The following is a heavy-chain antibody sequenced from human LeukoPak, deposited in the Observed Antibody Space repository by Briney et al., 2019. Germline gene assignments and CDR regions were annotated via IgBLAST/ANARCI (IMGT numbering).Heavy chain of an antibody. CDR1: GGSISSFH. D-gene: IGHD5-18*01. V-gene: IGHV3-30*03. CDR3: ASGKYRYGDNWFDP. J-gene: IGHJ5*02. Sequence: LSLTCTVSGGSISSFHWSWVRQAPGKGLEWVAVISYDGSNKYYADSVKGRFTISRDNSKNTLYLQMNSLRAEDTAVYFCASGKYRYGDNWFDPWGQGTLVTVSS. CDR2: ISYDGSNK.